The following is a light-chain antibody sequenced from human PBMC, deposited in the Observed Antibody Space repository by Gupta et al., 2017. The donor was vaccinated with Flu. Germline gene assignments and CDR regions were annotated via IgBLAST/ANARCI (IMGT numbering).Light chain of an antibody. CDR1: QGLLHTDGKTY. V-gene: IGKV2D-29*01. CDR3: RQNRQLPPGT. CDR2: EVS. Sequence: TPAPPASISCKSGQGLLHTDGKTYLYWSLHKPGQPPQLLIYEVSNRTLGVAVRFRGSGLGTGFTLKISLGEVEDVGVYSCRQNRQLPPGTFGHGTKVDIK. J-gene: IGKJ3*01.